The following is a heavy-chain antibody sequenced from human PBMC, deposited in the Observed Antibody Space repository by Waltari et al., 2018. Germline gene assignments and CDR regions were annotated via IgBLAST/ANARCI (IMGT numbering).Heavy chain of an antibody. V-gene: IGHV1-69*05. CDR1: GGTFSSYA. CDR3: ARADYGSGSVPLLRYFDL. CDR2: ISPILGKA. Sequence: QVQLVQSGAEVKKPGSSVKVSCKASGGTFSSYAISWVRPAPGQGLEWMGGISPILGKANYAQKFQGRVTITTDESTSTAYMELSSLRSEDTAVYYCARADYGSGSVPLLRYFDLWGRGTLVTVSS. D-gene: IGHD3-10*01. J-gene: IGHJ2*01.